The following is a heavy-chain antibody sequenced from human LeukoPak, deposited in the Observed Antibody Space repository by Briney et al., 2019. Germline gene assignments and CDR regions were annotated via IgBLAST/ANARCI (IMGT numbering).Heavy chain of an antibody. J-gene: IGHJ4*02. CDR2: INHSGST. CDR1: GGSFSGYY. CDR3: ARAPPRYYYGSGSRTGRDY. Sequence: PSESLSLTCAVYGGSFSGYYWSWIRQPPGKGLEWIGEINHSGSTNYNPSLKSRVTISVDTSKNQFSLKLSSVTAADTAVYYCARAPPRYYYGSGSRTGRDYWGQGTLVTVSS. D-gene: IGHD3-10*01. V-gene: IGHV4-34*01.